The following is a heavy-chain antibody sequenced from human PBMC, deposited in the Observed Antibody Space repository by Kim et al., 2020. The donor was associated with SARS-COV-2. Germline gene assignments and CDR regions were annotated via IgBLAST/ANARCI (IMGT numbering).Heavy chain of an antibody. CDR2: SNHGGST. CDR3: ARGRTSLWSASTKGFDI. CDR1: GGSFTGFY. D-gene: IGHD3-3*01. J-gene: IGHJ6*02. V-gene: IGHV4-34*01. Sequence: SETLSLTCAVYGGSFTGFYWSWIRQSPGKGLEWIGESNHGGSTNYNPSLKSRVTISLDTSKNQFSLKVRSVTAADTAVYYCARGRTSLWSASTKGFDIWGQGTTVSVSS.